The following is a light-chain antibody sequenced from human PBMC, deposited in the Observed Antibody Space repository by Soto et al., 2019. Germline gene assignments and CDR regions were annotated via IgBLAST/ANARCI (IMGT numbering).Light chain of an antibody. Sequence: QSALTQPSSVSGSPGQSITISCTGTSSDVGGYTYVSWYQQHPCKAPQLMIYTVSNRPSGVSHRFSGSKSANTASLTISGLPAEDEDAYYCSSYTSSSPPPYVFGTGTKVTVL. CDR3: SSYTSSSPPPYV. CDR1: SSDVGGYTY. V-gene: IGLV2-14*03. J-gene: IGLJ1*01. CDR2: TVS.